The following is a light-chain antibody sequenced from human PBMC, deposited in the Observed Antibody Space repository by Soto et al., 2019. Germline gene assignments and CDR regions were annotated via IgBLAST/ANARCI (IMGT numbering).Light chain of an antibody. J-gene: IGKJ3*01. CDR1: QSVSNF. CDR3: QQRYSWPPFT. Sequence: EIVLTQSPATLSLSPGERATLSCRASQSVSNFLAWYQQKPGQSPRLLIYDASNRATGIPARFSGSGSGTDFTLTISSLEPDDFAVYYCQQRYSWPPFTFGPGTKVDIK. V-gene: IGKV3-11*01. CDR2: DAS.